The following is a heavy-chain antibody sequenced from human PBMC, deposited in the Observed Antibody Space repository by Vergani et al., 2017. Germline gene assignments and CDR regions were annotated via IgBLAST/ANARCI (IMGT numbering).Heavy chain of an antibody. CDR2: ISGSGGST. J-gene: IGHJ4*02. CDR3: AKRADYGDYGEYYFDY. V-gene: IGHV3-23*04. D-gene: IGHD4-17*01. CDR1: GFTFSSYE. Sequence: EVQLVESGGGLVQPGGSLRLSCAASGFTFSSYEMNWVRQAPGKGLEWVSAISGSGGSTYYADSVKGRFTISRDNSKNTLYLQMNSLRAEDTAVYYCAKRADYGDYGEYYFDYWGQGTLVTVSS.